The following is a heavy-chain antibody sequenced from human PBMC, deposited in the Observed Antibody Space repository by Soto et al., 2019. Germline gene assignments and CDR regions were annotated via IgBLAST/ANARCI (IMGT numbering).Heavy chain of an antibody. J-gene: IGHJ4*02. V-gene: IGHV4-39*01. Sequence: QLQLQESGPGLVKPSETLSLTCTVSGDSISSSSYYWGWIRQPPGKGLEWIGNIYYSGSTYYNPSLKSRVTISGDTSKNQFSLKLSSVTAADTAVYFCARQEQLVYYYFDYWGQGTLFTVSS. D-gene: IGHD6-6*01. CDR2: IYYSGST. CDR1: GDSISSSSYY. CDR3: ARQEQLVYYYFDY.